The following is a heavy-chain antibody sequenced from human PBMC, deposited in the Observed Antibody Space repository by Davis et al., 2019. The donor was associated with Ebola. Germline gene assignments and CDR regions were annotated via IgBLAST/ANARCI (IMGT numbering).Heavy chain of an antibody. CDR3: ARDLAVAGKGIDY. Sequence: GGSLRLSCAASGFTFSSYSMNWVRQAPGKGLEWVSYISSSSSTIYYADSVKGRFTISRDNSKNTLYLQMNSLRAEDTAVYYCARDLAVAGKGIDYWGQGTLVTVSS. V-gene: IGHV3-48*01. J-gene: IGHJ4*02. CDR2: ISSSSSTI. D-gene: IGHD6-19*01. CDR1: GFTFSSYS.